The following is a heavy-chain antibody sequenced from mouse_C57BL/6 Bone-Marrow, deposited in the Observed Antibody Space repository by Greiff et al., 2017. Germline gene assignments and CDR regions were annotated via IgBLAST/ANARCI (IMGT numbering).Heavy chain of an antibody. D-gene: IGHD1-1*01. J-gene: IGHJ1*03. CDR1: GFTFSSYG. CDR3: ARPLYYYGSSYWYFDV. Sequence: EVKLVESGGDLVKPGGSLKLSCAASGFTFSSYGMSWVRQTPDKRLEWVATISSGGSYTYYPDSVKGRLTISRDNAKNTLYLQMSSLKSEDTAMYYCARPLYYYGSSYWYFDVWGTGTTVTVSS. CDR2: ISSGGSYT. V-gene: IGHV5-6*01.